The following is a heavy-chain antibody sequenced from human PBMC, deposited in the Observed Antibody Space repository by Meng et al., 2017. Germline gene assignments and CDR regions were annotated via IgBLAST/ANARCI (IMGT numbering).Heavy chain of an antibody. CDR3: TRDTVTTYYYYGMDV. J-gene: IGHJ6*01. Sequence: GESLKISCTASGFTFGDYAMSWVRQAPGKGLEWVGFIRSKAYGGTTEYAASVKGRFTISRDDSKSIAYLQMNSLKTEDTAVYYCTRDTVTTYYYYGMDVWGQGTTVNVCS. CDR1: GFTFGDYA. CDR2: IRSKAYGGTT. D-gene: IGHD4-17*01. V-gene: IGHV3-49*04.